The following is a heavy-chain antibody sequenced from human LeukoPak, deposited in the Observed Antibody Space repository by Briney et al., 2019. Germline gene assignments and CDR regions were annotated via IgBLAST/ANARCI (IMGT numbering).Heavy chain of an antibody. CDR3: GNWVGNWFDP. Sequence: SKTLSLTCTVFGDSIDSSSWAWIRQPVGKGLEWIGRIYLGGSPISNQSLKTLIIMTVDTSSNQFLLWLRSVTAADTATYYCGNWVGNWFDPWGQGTLVTVSS. CDR1: GDSIDSSS. V-gene: IGHV4-4*07. D-gene: IGHD1-26*01. J-gene: IGHJ5*02. CDR2: IYLGGSP.